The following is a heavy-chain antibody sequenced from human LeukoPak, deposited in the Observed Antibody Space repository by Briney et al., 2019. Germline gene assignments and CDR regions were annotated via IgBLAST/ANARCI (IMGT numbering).Heavy chain of an antibody. Sequence: SETLSLTCAVYGGSFSGYYWSWIRQPPGKGLEWIGEINQSGSTNYNPSLKSRVTISVDTSKNQFSLKLSSVTAADTAVYYCARGVLLWFGEFIDYWGQGTLVTVSS. D-gene: IGHD3-10*01. CDR2: INQSGST. CDR3: ARGVLLWFGEFIDY. CDR1: GGSFSGYY. J-gene: IGHJ4*02. V-gene: IGHV4-34*01.